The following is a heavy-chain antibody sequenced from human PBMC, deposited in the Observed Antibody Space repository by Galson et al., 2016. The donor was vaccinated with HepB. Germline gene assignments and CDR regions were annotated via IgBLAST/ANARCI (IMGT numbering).Heavy chain of an antibody. D-gene: IGHD2-15*01. CDR2: IKGDGSEM. V-gene: IGHV3-7*03. J-gene: IGHJ4*02. CDR3: AVAAGYSSDY. Sequence: SLRLSCAASGITFRSYWMSWVRQAPGKGLEWLANIKGDGSEMYYVDSVKGRFTISRDRAKNSLSLQMNSLRAEETAVYYCAVAAGYSSDYWGQGTLVTVSS. CDR1: GITFRSYW.